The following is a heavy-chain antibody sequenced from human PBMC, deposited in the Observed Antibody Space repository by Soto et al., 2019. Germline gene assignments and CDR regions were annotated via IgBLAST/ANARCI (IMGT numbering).Heavy chain of an antibody. CDR2: ISGSGGST. Sequence: HPGGSLRLSCAASGFTFSIYAMSWVRHAPGKGLEWVSAISGSGGSTYYADSVKGRFTISRDNSKNTLYLQMNSLRAEDTAVYYCAKDAKYSYWLLDYWGQGTLVTVSS. CDR1: GFTFSIYA. J-gene: IGHJ4*02. V-gene: IGHV3-23*01. D-gene: IGHD5-18*01. CDR3: AKDAKYSYWLLDY.